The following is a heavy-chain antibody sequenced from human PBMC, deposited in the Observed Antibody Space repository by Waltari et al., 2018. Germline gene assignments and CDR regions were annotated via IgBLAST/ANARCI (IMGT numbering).Heavy chain of an antibody. CDR2: VSPNTGDT. D-gene: IGHD2-8*01. CDR3: ARIMTSNTDY. V-gene: IGHV1-18*01. Sequence: QVQLVQSGAEVKKPGASVKVSCRASGYTFTNYGINWVRQAPGQGLEWMGWVSPNTGDTQFAQKFQARVTMTTDTPASTAYMELGSLRSDDTAVYYCARIMTSNTDYWGQGTLVTVSS. J-gene: IGHJ4*02. CDR1: GYTFTNYG.